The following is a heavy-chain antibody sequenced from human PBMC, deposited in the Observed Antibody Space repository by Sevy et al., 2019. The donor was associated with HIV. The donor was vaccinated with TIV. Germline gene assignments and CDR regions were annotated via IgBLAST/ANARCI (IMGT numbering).Heavy chain of an antibody. CDR2: IIPIFGTA. D-gene: IGHD2-2*01. CDR3: AREYQLLSERGFDP. CDR1: GGTFSSYA. V-gene: IGHV1-69*13. Sequence: ASVKVSCKASGGTFSSYAISWVRQAPGQGLEWMGGIIPIFGTANYAQKFQGRVTITADESTSTAYMELSSLRSEDTAVYYCAREYQLLSERGFDPWGQGTLVTVSS. J-gene: IGHJ5*02.